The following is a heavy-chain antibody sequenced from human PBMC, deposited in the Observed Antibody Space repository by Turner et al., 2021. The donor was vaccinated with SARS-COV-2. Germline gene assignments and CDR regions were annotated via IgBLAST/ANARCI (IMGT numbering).Heavy chain of an antibody. V-gene: IGHV3-30-3*01. CDR1: GFTFSSYA. CDR2: ISDDGSNK. Sequence: QVQLVESGGGVVQPGRSLRLSCAASGFTFSSYAMHWVRQAPGKGLEWVAVISDDGSNKYYADSVKGRFTISRDNSKNTLYLQMNSLRAEDTAVYYCARALINYCTNGVCFPFDPWGQGTLVTVSS. D-gene: IGHD2-8*01. J-gene: IGHJ5*02. CDR3: ARALINYCTNGVCFPFDP.